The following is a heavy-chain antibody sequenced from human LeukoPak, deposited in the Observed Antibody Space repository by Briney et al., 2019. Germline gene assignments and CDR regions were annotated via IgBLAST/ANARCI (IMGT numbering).Heavy chain of an antibody. V-gene: IGHV3-23*01. Sequence: GGSLRLSCAASGFTFSNAWMSWVRQAPGKGLEWVSAISGSGGSTYYADSVKGRFTISRDNSKNTLYLQMNSLRAEDTAVHYCANINGGSYRGTDYWGQGTLVTVSS. J-gene: IGHJ4*02. CDR3: ANINGGSYRGTDY. CDR1: GFTFSNAW. D-gene: IGHD1-26*01. CDR2: ISGSGGST.